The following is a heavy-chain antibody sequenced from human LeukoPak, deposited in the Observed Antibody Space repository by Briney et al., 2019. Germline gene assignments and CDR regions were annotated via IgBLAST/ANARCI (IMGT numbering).Heavy chain of an antibody. CDR3: AREAPLTFGGVIVISRHFDY. CDR1: GFTFSSYG. V-gene: IGHV3-33*01. D-gene: IGHD3-16*02. Sequence: GGSLRLSCAASGFTFSSYGMHWVRQAPGKGLEGVAVIWYDGSNKYYADSVKGRFTISRDNSKNTLYLQMNSLRAEDTAVYYCAREAPLTFGGVIVISRHFDYWGQGTLVTVSS. CDR2: IWYDGSNK. J-gene: IGHJ4*02.